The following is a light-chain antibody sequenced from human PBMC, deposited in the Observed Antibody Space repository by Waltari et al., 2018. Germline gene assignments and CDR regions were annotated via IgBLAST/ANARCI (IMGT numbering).Light chain of an antibody. V-gene: IGLV1-40*01. CDR1: SPNLGTGYD. CDR3: QSYDSSLSGSV. CDR2: GNS. Sequence: QSVLTQPPSVSGAPGQRVTISCTGSSPNLGTGYDVPWYQQHPGTAPNLLIYGNSNRPSGVPDRFSGSKSGTSASLAITGLQAEDEADYYCQSYDSSLSGSVFGGGTKLTVL. J-gene: IGLJ2*01.